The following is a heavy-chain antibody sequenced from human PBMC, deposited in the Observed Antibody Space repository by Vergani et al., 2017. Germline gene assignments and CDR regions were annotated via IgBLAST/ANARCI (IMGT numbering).Heavy chain of an antibody. CDR3: ARGIGIRRRGPRFSVGDY. CDR1: GGSFSGYY. J-gene: IGHJ4*02. V-gene: IGHV4-34*01. Sequence: QVQLQQWGAGLLKPSETLSLTCAVYGGSFSGYYWSWIRQPPGKGLEWIGEINHSGSTNYNPSLKSRVTISVDTSKNQCSLKLSSVTAADTAVYFCARGIGIRRRGPRFSVGDYWGQGTLVTVSS. D-gene: IGHD5-18*01. CDR2: INHSGST.